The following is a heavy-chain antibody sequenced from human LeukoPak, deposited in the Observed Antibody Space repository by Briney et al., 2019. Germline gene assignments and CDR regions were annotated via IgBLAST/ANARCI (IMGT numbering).Heavy chain of an antibody. CDR3: ARDDNGGNSPYYYYMDV. J-gene: IGHJ6*03. CDR1: GGSISSYY. D-gene: IGHD4-23*01. CDR2: IYYSGST. Sequence: PSETLSLTCTVSGGSISSYYWSWMRQPPGKGLEWIGYIYYSGSTNYNPSLKSRVTISVDTSKNQFSLKLSSVTAADTAVYYCARDDNGGNSPYYYYMDVWGDGTTVTVSS. V-gene: IGHV4-59*01.